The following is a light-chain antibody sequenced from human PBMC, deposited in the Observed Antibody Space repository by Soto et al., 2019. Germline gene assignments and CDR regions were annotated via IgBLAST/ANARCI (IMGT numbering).Light chain of an antibody. V-gene: IGKV3D-20*01. Sequence: EIVLTQSPATLSLSPGARATLSCGASQSVGSTNLAWYQQKPGLAPRLLIYDTSSRATGIPDRISGSGSGTDFTLTISRLEPEDFAVYHCQQYGSSPFTFGPGTKVDI. CDR1: QSVGSTN. J-gene: IGKJ3*01. CDR2: DTS. CDR3: QQYGSSPFT.